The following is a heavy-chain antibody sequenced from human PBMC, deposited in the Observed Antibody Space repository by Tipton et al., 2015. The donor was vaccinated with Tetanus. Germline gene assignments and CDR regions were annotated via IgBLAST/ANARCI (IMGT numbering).Heavy chain of an antibody. J-gene: IGHJ4*02. D-gene: IGHD1-26*01. CDR3: ARDQARGARGWNYFDY. CDR2: IYYSGSA. Sequence: TLYLTCTVSGGSISSGGYYWSWIRQHPGKGLEWIGDIYYSGSAYYNPSLKSRVTKSVDTSKNQFSLKLDSVTAADTAVYYCARDQARGARGWNYFDYWGQGTLVTVSS. CDR1: GGSISSGGYY. V-gene: IGHV4-31*03.